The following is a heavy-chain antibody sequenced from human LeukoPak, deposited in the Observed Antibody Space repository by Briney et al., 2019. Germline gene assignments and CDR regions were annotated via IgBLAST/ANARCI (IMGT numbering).Heavy chain of an antibody. CDR2: ISGSGGST. J-gene: IGHJ4*02. D-gene: IGHD6-13*01. CDR1: GFTFSSYA. V-gene: IGHV3-23*01. CDR3: ANDQLVRRPFDY. Sequence: GSLRLSCAASGFTFSSYAMSWVRQAPGKGLEWVSAISGSGGSTYYADSVKGRFTISRDNSKNTLYLQMNSLRAEDTAVYYCANDQLVRRPFDYWGQGTLVTVSS.